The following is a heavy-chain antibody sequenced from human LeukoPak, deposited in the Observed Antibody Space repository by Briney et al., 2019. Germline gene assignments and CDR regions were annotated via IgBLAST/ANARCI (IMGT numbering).Heavy chain of an antibody. Sequence: GGSLRLSCAASGFTFSNFGVHWVRQVPGKGLEWLTFIRYDGTNKYYRDSVKGRFTISRDNSKNTLYLQMNSLRAEDTAVYYCARADYGGPPYGMDVWGQGTTVTVSS. V-gene: IGHV3-30*02. D-gene: IGHD4-23*01. CDR1: GFTFSNFG. J-gene: IGHJ6*02. CDR2: IRYDGTNK. CDR3: ARADYGGPPYGMDV.